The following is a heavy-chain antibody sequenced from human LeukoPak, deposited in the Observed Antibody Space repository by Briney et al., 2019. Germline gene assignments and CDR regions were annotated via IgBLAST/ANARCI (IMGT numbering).Heavy chain of an antibody. Sequence: GGSLRLSCAASGFTFSDYYMSWIRQAPETGLEWLSYTSPSGGTIYYTDSVKGRFTMSRDNAQNALYLEMNSLRAEDTAVYYCARDAPDYRSAFDIWGQGTMVTVSS. V-gene: IGHV3-11*01. CDR3: ARDAPDYRSAFDI. D-gene: IGHD4-11*01. J-gene: IGHJ3*02. CDR1: GFTFSDYY. CDR2: TSPSGGTI.